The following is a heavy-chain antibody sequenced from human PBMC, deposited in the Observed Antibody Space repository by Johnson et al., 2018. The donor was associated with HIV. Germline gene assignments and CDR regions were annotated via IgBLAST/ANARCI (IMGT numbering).Heavy chain of an antibody. D-gene: IGHD1-26*01. CDR3: ASEGALWSDAFDI. J-gene: IGHJ3*02. CDR2: ISYDGSNK. V-gene: IGHV3-30-3*01. Sequence: QVRLVESGGGVVQPGRSLRLPCAASGFIFSSNAMHWVRQAPGKGLEWVAVISYDGSNKFYADSVKGRFTISRDNSKNTLFLQMNSLRAEDTAVYYCASEGALWSDAFDIWGQGTMVTVSS. CDR1: GFIFSSNA.